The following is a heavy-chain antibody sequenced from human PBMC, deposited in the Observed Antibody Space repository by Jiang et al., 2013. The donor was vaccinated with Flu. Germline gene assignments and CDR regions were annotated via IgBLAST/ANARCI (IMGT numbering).Heavy chain of an antibody. V-gene: IGHV4-31*03. CDR1: GGSISVSGYY. J-gene: IGHJ6*02. Sequence: GSGLVKPSQTLSLTCTVSGGSISVSGYYWSWIRQYPGKGLEWIGCIYYSGPTYYSPSLKSRVTLSVDTSKNQFSLELSSVTAADTAVYYCARDRRASRYVYYYGLDVWGQGTTVTASS. CDR2: IYYSGPT. D-gene: IGHD1-1*01. CDR3: ARDRRASRYVYYYGLDV.